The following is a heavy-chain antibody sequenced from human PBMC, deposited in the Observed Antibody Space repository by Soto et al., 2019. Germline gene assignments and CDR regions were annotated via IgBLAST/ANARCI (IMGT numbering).Heavy chain of an antibody. Sequence: GGSLRLSCAASGFTFDDYAMHWVRQAPGKGLEWVSGISWNSGSIGYVDSVKGRFTISRDNAKNSLYLQMNSLRAEDTAVYYCARGDDFWSGYRDYYYYYYGMDVWGQGTTVTVSS. D-gene: IGHD3-3*01. CDR1: GFTFDDYA. V-gene: IGHV3-9*01. J-gene: IGHJ6*02. CDR2: ISWNSGSI. CDR3: ARGDDFWSGYRDYYYYYYGMDV.